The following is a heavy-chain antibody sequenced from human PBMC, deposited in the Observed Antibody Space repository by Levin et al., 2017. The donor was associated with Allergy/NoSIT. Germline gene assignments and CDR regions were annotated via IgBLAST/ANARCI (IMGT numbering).Heavy chain of an antibody. CDR1: GGSISTSSYH. V-gene: IGHV4-39*07. D-gene: IGHD6-25*01. J-gene: IGHJ4*02. CDR2: IYYTGRT. CDR3: ARVLSAISAAGPEK. Sequence: KTSETLSLTCTVSGGSISTSSYHWGWVRQPPGKGLEWIGNIYYTGRTSYNPSLESRVTISIDTSKKQFFLKLNSVTAADTAVYYCARVLSAISAAGPEKWGQGTLVTVSA.